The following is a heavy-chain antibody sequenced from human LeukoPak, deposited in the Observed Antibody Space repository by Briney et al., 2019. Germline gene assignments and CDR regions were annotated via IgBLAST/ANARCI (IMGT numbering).Heavy chain of an antibody. CDR3: ATPHYDSSGYYNY. CDR2: IYYSGST. V-gene: IGHV4-39*07. J-gene: IGHJ4*02. CDR1: GGSISSSSYY. D-gene: IGHD3-22*01. Sequence: PSETLSLTCTVSGGSISSSSYYWGWIRQPPGKGLEWIGSIYYSGSTYYNPSLKSRVTISVDTSKNQFSLKLSSVAAADTAVYYCATPHYDSSGYYNYWGQGTLVTVSS.